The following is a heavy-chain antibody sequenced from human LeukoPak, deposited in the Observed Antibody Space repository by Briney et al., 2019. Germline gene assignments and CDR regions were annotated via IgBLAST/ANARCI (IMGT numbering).Heavy chain of an antibody. Sequence: PGRSLRLSCAASGFTFSSYGMHWVRQAPGKGLEWVAVISYDGSNKYYADSVKGRFTISRDNSKNTLYLQMNSLRAEDTAVYYCAKDHGCSSTSCYFPNWGQGTLVTVSS. D-gene: IGHD2-2*01. J-gene: IGHJ4*02. CDR2: ISYDGSNK. CDR3: AKDHGCSSTSCYFPN. CDR1: GFTFSSYG. V-gene: IGHV3-30*18.